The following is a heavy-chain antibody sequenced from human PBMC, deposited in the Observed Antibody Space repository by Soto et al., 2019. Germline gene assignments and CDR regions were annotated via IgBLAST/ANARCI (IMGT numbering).Heavy chain of an antibody. Sequence: EVQLVESGGGLVQPGRSLRLTCAAAGFTFDDYAMHWVRRVPGKGLEWVSSISWNSNIIGYADSVKGRFTISRDNAKNSLYLQMNNLRPEDTALYYCAKGGPEGFCSGGRCYFDYWGQGTLVTVSS. D-gene: IGHD2-15*01. V-gene: IGHV3-9*01. CDR3: AKGGPEGFCSGGRCYFDY. CDR2: ISWNSNII. J-gene: IGHJ4*02. CDR1: GFTFDDYA.